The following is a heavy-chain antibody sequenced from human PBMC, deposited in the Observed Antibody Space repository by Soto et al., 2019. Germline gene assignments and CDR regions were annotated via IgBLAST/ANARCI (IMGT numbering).Heavy chain of an antibody. Sequence: PSETLCLRSSFFGFSISSIVYYLGWIRKPPGKGLEWIGSIYYSGSTYYNPSLKSRVTISVDTSKNQFSLKLSSVTAADTAVYYCTSIIGGIAARPDYYGMDVWGQGTTVTVSS. CDR1: GFSISSIVYY. CDR2: IYYSGST. D-gene: IGHD6-6*01. CDR3: TSIIGGIAARPDYYGMDV. V-gene: IGHV4-39*01. J-gene: IGHJ6*02.